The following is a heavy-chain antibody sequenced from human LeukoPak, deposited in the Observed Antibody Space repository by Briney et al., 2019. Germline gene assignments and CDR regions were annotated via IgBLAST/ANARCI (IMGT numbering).Heavy chain of an antibody. CDR3: ARAPKGIFDY. CDR2: ISSGSGYI. J-gene: IGHJ4*02. D-gene: IGHD2/OR15-2a*01. Sequence: GGSLRLSCAASGFTFSSYSMNWVRQAPGKGLEWVSYISSGSGYIYYADSVKGRFTISRDNAKNSLYLQMNSLRAEDTAVYYCARAPKGIFDYWGQGTLVTVSS. CDR1: GFTFSSYS. V-gene: IGHV3-21*01.